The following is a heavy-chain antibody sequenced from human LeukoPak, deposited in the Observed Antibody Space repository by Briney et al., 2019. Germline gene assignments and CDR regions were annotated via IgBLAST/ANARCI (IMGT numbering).Heavy chain of an antibody. V-gene: IGHV1-2*02. CDR3: ARTGSFDY. CDR1: GYTFTAYY. J-gene: IGHJ4*02. Sequence: CQASGYTFTAYYMPWVRQAPGQGLEWMGWINPNSGATIYAQNFQGRVTMTTDTSISTAYMELTRLGSDDTAVYYCARTGSFDYWGTGVIVTFSS. D-gene: IGHD1-14*01. CDR2: INPNSGAT.